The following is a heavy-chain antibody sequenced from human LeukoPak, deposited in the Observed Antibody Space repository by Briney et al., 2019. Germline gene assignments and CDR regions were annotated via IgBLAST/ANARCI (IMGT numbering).Heavy chain of an antibody. CDR2: IYYSGST. V-gene: IGHV4-61*01. D-gene: IGHD4-17*01. J-gene: IGHJ6*02. CDR3: ARGEIRTVTTLAYYYYGMDV. CDR1: GGSVSSGSYY. Sequence: SETLSLTCTVSGGSVSSGSYYWSWIRQPPGKGLEWIGYIYYSGSTNYNPSLKSRVTISVDRSKNQFSLKLSSVTAADTAVYYCARGEIRTVTTLAYYYYGMDVWGQGTTVTVSS.